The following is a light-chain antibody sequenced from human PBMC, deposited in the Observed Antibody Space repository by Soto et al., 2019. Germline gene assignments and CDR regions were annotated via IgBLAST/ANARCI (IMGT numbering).Light chain of an antibody. Sequence: QSVLTQPASMSGSPGQSITISCTATTSDVGNYNLVSWYQQSPGKPPKLIIYDIIFRPSGVSNRFSGSKSGHTASLTISGLQAADEADYYCSSYTGTSPVVFGGGTKVTVL. CDR3: SSYTGTSPVV. CDR1: TSDVGNYNL. CDR2: DII. J-gene: IGLJ2*01. V-gene: IGLV2-14*02.